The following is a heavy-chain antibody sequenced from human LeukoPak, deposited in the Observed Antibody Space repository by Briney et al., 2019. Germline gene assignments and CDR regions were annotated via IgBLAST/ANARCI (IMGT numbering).Heavy chain of an antibody. V-gene: IGHV3-43D*04. CDR1: GFTFDDYA. CDR3: AKDYCTNGVCYVFDY. Sequence: GGSLRLSCAASGFTFDDYAMHWVRQAPGKGLEWVSLISWDGGSTYYADSVTGRFTISRDNSKNYLYLQMNSLRAEDTALYYCAKDYCTNGVCYVFDYWGQGTLVTVSS. J-gene: IGHJ4*02. CDR2: ISWDGGST. D-gene: IGHD2-8*01.